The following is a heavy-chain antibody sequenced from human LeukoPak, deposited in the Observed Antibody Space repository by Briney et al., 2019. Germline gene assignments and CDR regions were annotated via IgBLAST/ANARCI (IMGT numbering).Heavy chain of an antibody. Sequence: PGGSLRLSCAASGFTFSSYEMNWVRQAPGKGLEWVSYISSSGSTIYYADSVKGRFTISRDNAKNSLYLQMNSLRAEDTAVYYCARVGREGVYDYVWGSLSYFDFWGQGTLVTVSS. J-gene: IGHJ4*02. CDR2: ISSSGSTI. CDR1: GFTFSSYE. D-gene: IGHD3-16*01. V-gene: IGHV3-48*03. CDR3: ARVGREGVYDYVWGSLSYFDF.